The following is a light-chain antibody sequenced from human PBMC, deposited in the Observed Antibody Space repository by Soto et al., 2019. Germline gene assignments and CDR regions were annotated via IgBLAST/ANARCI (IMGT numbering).Light chain of an antibody. J-gene: IGLJ2*01. CDR1: SSDVGAYNY. CDR3: PSHAGNNAVI. Sequence: QSALTQPPSASGSPGQSVTISCTGTSSDVGAYNYVSWYQQHPGKAPKLMIFEVNRRPSGVPDRFAGFKSGNTASLTVSGLQTEDEADYYCPSHAGNNAVISGGGTKLTVL. CDR2: EVN. V-gene: IGLV2-8*01.